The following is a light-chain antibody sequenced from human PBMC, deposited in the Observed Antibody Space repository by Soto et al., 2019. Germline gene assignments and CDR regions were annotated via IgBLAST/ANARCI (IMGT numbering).Light chain of an antibody. CDR1: QSVRSY. V-gene: IGKV3-11*01. CDR3: QQRSNWPPIFT. J-gene: IGKJ3*01. Sequence: EIVLTQSPAPLSLSPGERAPLSCRASQSVRSYLAWYQQKPGQAPRLLIYDASNRATGIPARFSGSGSGTDFTLTISSLEPEDFAVYYCQQRSNWPPIFTFGPGTKVDIK. CDR2: DAS.